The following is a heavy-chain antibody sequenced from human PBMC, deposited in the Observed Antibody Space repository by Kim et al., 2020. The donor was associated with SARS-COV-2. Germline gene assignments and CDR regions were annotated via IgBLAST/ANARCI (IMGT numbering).Heavy chain of an antibody. J-gene: IGHJ4*02. D-gene: IGHD2-2*01. Sequence: GKGQFHISRDNSKNTLYMQMNSMRDEDTAVYYCAKDRTIVVVPAATFDYWGQGTLVPVSS. CDR3: AKDRTIVVVPAATFDY. V-gene: IGHV3-30*02.